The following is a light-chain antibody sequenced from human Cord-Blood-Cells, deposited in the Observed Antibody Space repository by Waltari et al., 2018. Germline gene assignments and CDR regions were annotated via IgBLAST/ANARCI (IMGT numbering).Light chain of an antibody. V-gene: IGLV2-23*02. J-gene: IGLJ3*02. CDR1: SSDVGSYNL. Sequence: QSALTQPASVSGSPGQSITTPCTGTSSDVGSYNLASWYQQHPGKAPKLMIYEVSKRPSGVSNRFSGSKAGNTASLTISGLQAEDEADYYCCSYAGSSTWVFGGGTKLTVL. CDR2: EVS. CDR3: CSYAGSSTWV.